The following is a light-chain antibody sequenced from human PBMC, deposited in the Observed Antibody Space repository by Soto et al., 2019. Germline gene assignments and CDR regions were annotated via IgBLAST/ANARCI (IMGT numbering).Light chain of an antibody. Sequence: DIQMTQSPSTLSASVGDRVTITCRASQSISSWLAWYQHKPGKAPKLLIYKAYSLESGVPSRFSGSGSGTEFTLTISTLQTEDFASYYCLQYNSHSWTCGQGTKGESK. CDR2: KAY. CDR1: QSISSW. V-gene: IGKV1-5*03. J-gene: IGKJ1*01. CDR3: LQYNSHSWT.